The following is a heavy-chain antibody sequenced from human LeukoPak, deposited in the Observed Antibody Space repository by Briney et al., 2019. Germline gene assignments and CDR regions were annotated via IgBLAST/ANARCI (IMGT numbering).Heavy chain of an antibody. CDR2: ISSSGGSI. D-gene: IGHD3-22*01. J-gene: IGHJ4*02. CDR3: ARDPALDSTGYHADY. V-gene: IGHV3-48*01. CDR1: GFNFGTYS. Sequence: AGGSLRLSCVASGFNFGTYSMNWVRQSPGKGLEWVSYISSSGGSIYYSDSVKGRFTISRDSAKKSLYLHMSSLKAEDTAIYYCARDPALDSTGYHADYWGQGTLVIVSS.